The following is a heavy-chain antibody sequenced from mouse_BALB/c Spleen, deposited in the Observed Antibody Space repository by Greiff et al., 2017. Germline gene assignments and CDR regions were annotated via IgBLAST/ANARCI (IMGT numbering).Heavy chain of an antibody. CDR1: GFTFSSFG. J-gene: IGHJ1*01. V-gene: IGHV5-17*02. D-gene: IGHD1-1*01. Sequence: EVQGVESGGGLVQPGGSRKLSCAASGFTFSSFGMHWVRQAPEKGLEWVAYISSGSSTIYYADTVKGRFTISRDNPKNTLFLQMTSLRSEDTAMYYCARDGSKYWYFDVWGAGTTVTVSS. CDR2: ISSGSSTI. CDR3: ARDGSKYWYFDV.